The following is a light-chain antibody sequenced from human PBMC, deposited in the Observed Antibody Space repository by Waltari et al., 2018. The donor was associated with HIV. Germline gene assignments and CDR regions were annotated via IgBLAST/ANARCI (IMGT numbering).Light chain of an antibody. Sequence: DILTTQSPSILSASVGDRVIITCRASPSISSWLAWYQHNPGTAPKLRIYKASGLEGVVPSRFSGSGSGTEVTLNFTYLQPGDFATYYCQHYSSSPDTFDQRTNLEIK. J-gene: IGKJ2*01. V-gene: IGKV1-5*03. CDR1: PSISSW. CDR2: KAS. CDR3: QHYSSSPDT.